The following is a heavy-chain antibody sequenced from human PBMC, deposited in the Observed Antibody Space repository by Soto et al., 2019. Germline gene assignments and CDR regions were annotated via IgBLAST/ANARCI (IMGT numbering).Heavy chain of an antibody. V-gene: IGHV3-21*01. CDR1: GFTFSSYS. J-gene: IGHJ3*02. Sequence: GGSLRLSCAASGFTFSSYSMNWVRQAPGTGMELVSSISISSSYIYYTDSVKGRVTISRDNAKNSLYLQMNSVRAEDTAVYYCARDFAAARGAFDIWGQGTMVTVSS. CDR2: ISISSSYI. D-gene: IGHD6-6*01. CDR3: ARDFAAARGAFDI.